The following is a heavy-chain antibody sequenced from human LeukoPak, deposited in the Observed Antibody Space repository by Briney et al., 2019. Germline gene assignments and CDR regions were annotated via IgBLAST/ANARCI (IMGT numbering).Heavy chain of an antibody. V-gene: IGHV3-48*03. CDR2: ISSSGSTI. Sequence: PGGSLRLCCAASGFPFSSYEMNWVRQATGKGLEWVSYISSSGSTIYYADSVKGRFTISRDNAKNSLYLQMNSLRAEDTAVYYCARARWCSSTSCYFAAFDIWGQGTMVTVSS. D-gene: IGHD2-2*01. CDR3: ARARWCSSTSCYFAAFDI. CDR1: GFPFSSYE. J-gene: IGHJ3*02.